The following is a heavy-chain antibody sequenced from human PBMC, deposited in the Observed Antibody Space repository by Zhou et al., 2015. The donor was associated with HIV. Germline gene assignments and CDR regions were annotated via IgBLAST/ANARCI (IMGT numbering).Heavy chain of an antibody. J-gene: IGHJ4*02. D-gene: IGHD7-27*01. V-gene: IGHV1-69*17. CDR1: GATFENYA. CDR2: VVPRFRVS. Sequence: QVRLVQSGTEVKRPGSSVKISCKASGATFENYAVHWVRQAPGQGLEWMGGVVPRFRVSNYAQKFQGRVTMTTDTSTTTAYMELRSLRSDDTAVYYCARDGRNWGDNDYWGQGTLVTVSS. CDR3: ARDGRNWGDNDY.